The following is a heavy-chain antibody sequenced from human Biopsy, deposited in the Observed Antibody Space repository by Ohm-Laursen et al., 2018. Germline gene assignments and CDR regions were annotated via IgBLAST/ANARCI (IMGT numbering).Heavy chain of an antibody. Sequence: SETLYLTCTVSGDSTSTSTTYYWAWLRQPPGQGLEWIGSIYNSETTFYNPSLKSRVAISVDTSTNQFSLKVSSVTAADTALYYCARHPTGFWFDPWGHGTLVTVSS. J-gene: IGHJ5*02. CDR1: GDSTSTSTTYY. V-gene: IGHV4-39*01. CDR3: ARHPTGFWFDP. CDR2: IYNSETT.